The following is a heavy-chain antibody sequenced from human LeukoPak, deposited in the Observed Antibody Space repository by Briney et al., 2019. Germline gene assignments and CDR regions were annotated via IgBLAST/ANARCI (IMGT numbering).Heavy chain of an antibody. J-gene: IGHJ4*02. CDR1: GFTFSSYA. V-gene: IGHV3-23*01. Sequence: GESLQISCAASGFTFSSYAMSWVRQAPGKGLEWVSASSGSGGSTYYADSVKGRFTISRDNSRDTLYLQMNSLRAEDTAVYYCAKGYYDYVWGSYYFDYWGQGTLVTVSS. CDR2: SSGSGGST. CDR3: AKGYYDYVWGSYYFDY. D-gene: IGHD3-16*01.